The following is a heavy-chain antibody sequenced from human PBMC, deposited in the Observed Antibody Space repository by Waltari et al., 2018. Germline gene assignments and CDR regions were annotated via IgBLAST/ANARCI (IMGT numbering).Heavy chain of an antibody. Sequence: EVQLVESGGGLIQPGGSLRLSCAASGFTVSSNYMSWVRQAPGKGLEWVSVIYSGGSTYYADSVKGRFTISRDNSKNTLYLQMNSLRAEDTAVYYCARDPMRDGYTSGFDYWGQGTLVTVSS. V-gene: IGHV3-53*01. D-gene: IGHD5-12*01. CDR3: ARDPMRDGYTSGFDY. CDR2: IYSGGST. CDR1: GFTVSSNY. J-gene: IGHJ4*02.